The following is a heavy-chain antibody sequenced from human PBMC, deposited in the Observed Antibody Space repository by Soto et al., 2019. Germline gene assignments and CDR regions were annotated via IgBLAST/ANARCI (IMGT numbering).Heavy chain of an antibody. V-gene: IGHV1-58*01. Sequence: LVQSGPDVKKPGTSVMVSCKTSGFTFGSSAVQWVRQVRGRRLEWIGWIVVASGYSNVAQKFQDRVSLTRDLSTNTAFMELSSLTSEDSAMYYCAADVIGVAGDFDHWGQGTLVSVSS. CDR2: IVVASGYS. CDR1: GFTFGSSA. CDR3: AADVIGVAGDFDH. J-gene: IGHJ4*02. D-gene: IGHD6-19*01.